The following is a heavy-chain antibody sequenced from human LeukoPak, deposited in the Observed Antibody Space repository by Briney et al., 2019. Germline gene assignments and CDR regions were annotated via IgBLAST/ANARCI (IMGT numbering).Heavy chain of an antibody. Sequence: SETLSLTCTVSGGSISSSSCYWGWIRQPPGKGLEWIGSIYYSGSTYYNPSLKSPLTISVDTSKIQFSLKLSSVTAADTAVYYCARQPGKYSSSWYSPKIDYWGQGTLVTVSS. CDR1: GGSISSSSCY. V-gene: IGHV4-39*01. J-gene: IGHJ4*02. D-gene: IGHD6-13*01. CDR2: IYYSGST. CDR3: ARQPGKYSSSWYSPKIDY.